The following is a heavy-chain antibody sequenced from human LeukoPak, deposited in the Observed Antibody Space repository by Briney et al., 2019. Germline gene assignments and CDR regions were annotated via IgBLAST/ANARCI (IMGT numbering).Heavy chain of an antibody. J-gene: IGHJ6*02. CDR2: IKQDGSEK. CDR3: ARVVHYDFWNGYVYYYYGMDV. CDR1: GFTFSSYW. V-gene: IGHV3-7*01. Sequence: PGGSLRLSCAASGFTFSSYWMSWVRQAPGKGLEWVANIKQDGSEKYYVDSVKGRFTISRDNAKNSLYLQMNSLRAEDTAVYYCARVVHYDFWNGYVYYYYGMDVWGQGTTVTVSS. D-gene: IGHD3-3*01.